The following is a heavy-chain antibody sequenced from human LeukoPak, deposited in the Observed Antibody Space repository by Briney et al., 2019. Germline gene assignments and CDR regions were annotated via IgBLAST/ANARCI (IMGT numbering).Heavy chain of an antibody. V-gene: IGHV5-51*01. Sequence: GESLKISCKGSGYSFTSQWIGWVRQMPGKGLEWMGIIYPDDSDTRYSPSFQGQVTISADKSINTAYLQWSSLKASDSAIYYCAGHGKYFTGSHYFDYWGQGTLITVSS. D-gene: IGHD3-9*01. J-gene: IGHJ4*02. CDR2: IYPDDSDT. CDR3: AGHGKYFTGSHYFDY. CDR1: GYSFTSQW.